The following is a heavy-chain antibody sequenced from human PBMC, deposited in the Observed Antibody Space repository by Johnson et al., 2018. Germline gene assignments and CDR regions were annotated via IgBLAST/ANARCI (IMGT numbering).Heavy chain of an antibody. D-gene: IGHD1-26*01. J-gene: IGHJ3*02. CDR1: GFTFTDYW. V-gene: IGHV3-74*01. CDR2: INSDGGGT. Sequence: EVQLVESGGGLVQPGGSLRLSCAASGFTFTDYWMHWVRQAPGKGLVWVSRINSDGGGTIYADSVKGRVTMSRNNAKNTLYLQMNSLRAEETAVDYWARGGWDHAFDIWGQGTMVTVSS. CDR3: ARGGWDHAFDI.